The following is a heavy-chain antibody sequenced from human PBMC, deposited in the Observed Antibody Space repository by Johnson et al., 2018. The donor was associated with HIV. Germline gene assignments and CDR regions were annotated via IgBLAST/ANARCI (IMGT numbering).Heavy chain of an antibody. D-gene: IGHD6-19*01. CDR3: AREGGQWLVLVDAFDI. J-gene: IGHJ3*02. CDR1: GFTFSSYA. CDR2: ISYDGSNK. V-gene: IGHV3-30-3*01. Sequence: QMLLVESGGGVVQPGRSLRLSCAASGFTFSSYAMHWVRQAPGKGLEWVAVISYDGSNKYYADSVKGRFTISRDNSKNTLYLQMNSLRAEDTAVYYCAREGGQWLVLVDAFDIWGQGTMVTFSS.